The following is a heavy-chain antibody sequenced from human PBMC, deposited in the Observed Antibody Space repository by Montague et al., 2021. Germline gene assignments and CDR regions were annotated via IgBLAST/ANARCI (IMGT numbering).Heavy chain of an antibody. V-gene: IGHV4-61*02. Sequence: TLSLTCSVSGDSISSCEYYWTWIRQPAGRGLEWIGRVYKRGDTNTNPSLRSRLTLTVDTSKNHFSLTLTSVTAADTAVYFCARDSPVVEPWVGEHKCAFDIWGQGTMVTVSS. D-gene: IGHD3-10*01. CDR3: ARDSPVVEPWVGEHKCAFDI. CDR2: VYKRGDT. CDR1: GDSISSCEYY. J-gene: IGHJ3*02.